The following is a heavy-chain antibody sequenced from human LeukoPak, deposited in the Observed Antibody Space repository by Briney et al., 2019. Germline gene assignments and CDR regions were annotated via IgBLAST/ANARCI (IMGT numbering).Heavy chain of an antibody. CDR2: IYTSGST. CDR3: ARAGSSSPYFDY. D-gene: IGHD6-13*01. CDR1: GGSISSGSYY. Sequence: SETLSLTCTVSGGSISSGSYYWSWIRQPAGKGLEWIGRIYTSGSTNYNPSLKSRVTISVDTSKNQYSLKLSSVTAADTAVYYCARAGSSSPYFDYWGQGTLVTVSS. V-gene: IGHV4-61*02. J-gene: IGHJ4*02.